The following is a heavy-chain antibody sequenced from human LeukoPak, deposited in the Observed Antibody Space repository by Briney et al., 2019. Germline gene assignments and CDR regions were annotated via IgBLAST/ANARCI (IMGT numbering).Heavy chain of an antibody. CDR2: ISSSKNYI. Sequence: PGGSLRLSCAASGFTFSTYSMNWVRQAPGKGLEWVSSISSSKNYIYYADSVKGRFTISRNNAKNSLYLQMNSLRAEDTAVYYCARELHDYGIDYWGQGTLVTVSS. D-gene: IGHD4-17*01. CDR3: ARELHDYGIDY. CDR1: GFTFSTYS. V-gene: IGHV3-21*06. J-gene: IGHJ4*02.